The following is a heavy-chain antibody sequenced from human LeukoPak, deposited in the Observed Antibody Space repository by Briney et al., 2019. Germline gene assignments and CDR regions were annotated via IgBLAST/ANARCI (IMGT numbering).Heavy chain of an antibody. CDR3: AKDSGYSYGLDY. D-gene: IGHD5-18*01. Sequence: GRSLRLSCAASGFSFDDNAMHWVRQAPGKGLEWVSGIAWNSGSLGYADSGKGRFTLSRDNAKNSLYLQMNSLRAEDTAFYYCAKDSGYSYGLDYWGQGALVTVSS. V-gene: IGHV3-9*01. J-gene: IGHJ4*02. CDR1: GFSFDDNA. CDR2: IAWNSGSL.